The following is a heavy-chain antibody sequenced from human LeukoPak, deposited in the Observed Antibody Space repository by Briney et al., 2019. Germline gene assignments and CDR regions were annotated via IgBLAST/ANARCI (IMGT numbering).Heavy chain of an antibody. J-gene: IGHJ4*02. D-gene: IGHD2-15*01. Sequence: GGSLRLSCAASGFTFSSYEMNWARQAPGKGLEWVSYISSSGSTIYYADSVKGRFTISRDNAKNSLYLQMNSLRAEDTAVYYCARSPRAGYCSGGSCYLDYWGPGTLVTVSS. CDR1: GFTFSSYE. CDR2: ISSSGSTI. CDR3: ARSPRAGYCSGGSCYLDY. V-gene: IGHV3-48*03.